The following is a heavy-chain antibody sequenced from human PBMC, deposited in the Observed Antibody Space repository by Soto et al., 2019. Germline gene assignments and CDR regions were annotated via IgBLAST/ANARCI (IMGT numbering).Heavy chain of an antibody. CDR3: ARSSGYNYYYGMDV. J-gene: IGHJ6*02. D-gene: IGHD6-19*01. CDR1: GFTFSSYD. Sequence: PGGSLRLSCAASGFTFSSYDMHWVRQATGKGLEWVSAIGTAGDTYYPGSVKGRFTISRENAKNSLYLQMNSLRAGDTAVYYCARSSGYNYYYGMDVWGQGTTVTVSS. CDR2: IGTAGDT. V-gene: IGHV3-13*01.